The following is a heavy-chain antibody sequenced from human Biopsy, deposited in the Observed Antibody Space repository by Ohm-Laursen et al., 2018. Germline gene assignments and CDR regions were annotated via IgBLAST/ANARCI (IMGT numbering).Heavy chain of an antibody. V-gene: IGHV3-23*01. D-gene: IGHD5-12*01. CDR3: ARKYSGFDI. J-gene: IGHJ3*02. CDR1: GFTFSNYG. Sequence: SLRLSCSASGFTFSNYGMTWFRQAPGKGLEWVSSITGDGGSIHYADSVKGRFTISRDNSKNTLYMQMNSLRAEDMAVYYCARKYSGFDIWGQGTMVSVSS. CDR2: ITGDGGSI.